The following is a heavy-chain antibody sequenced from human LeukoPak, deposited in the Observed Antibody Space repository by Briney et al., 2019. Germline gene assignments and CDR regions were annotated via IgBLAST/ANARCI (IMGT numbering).Heavy chain of an antibody. Sequence: SVKVSCKASGGTFSSYAISWVRQAPGQRLEWMGRIIPILGIANYAQKFQGRVTITADKSTSTAYMELSSLRSEDTAVYYCARDRSDWHIWPAGGLFDYWGQGTLVTVSS. CDR3: ARDRSDWHIWPAGGLFDY. J-gene: IGHJ4*02. CDR2: IIPILGIA. D-gene: IGHD3-16*01. V-gene: IGHV1-69*04. CDR1: GGTFSSYA.